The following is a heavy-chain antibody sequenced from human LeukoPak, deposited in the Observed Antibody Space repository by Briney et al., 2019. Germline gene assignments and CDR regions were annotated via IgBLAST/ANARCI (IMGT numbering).Heavy chain of an antibody. V-gene: IGHV4-39*01. D-gene: IGHD6-13*01. CDR3: SREYSSSWYKGRRPAEFDY. J-gene: IGHJ4*02. CDR2: IYYSGST. Sequence: SETLSLTCTVSGGYITSSSYYWDWIRQPPGRGLEWIGSIYYSGSTYYNSSLKSRVTISVDTSKNQFSLKLSSVTAADTAVYYCSREYSSSWYKGRRPAEFDYWGQGTLVTVSS. CDR1: GGYITSSSYY.